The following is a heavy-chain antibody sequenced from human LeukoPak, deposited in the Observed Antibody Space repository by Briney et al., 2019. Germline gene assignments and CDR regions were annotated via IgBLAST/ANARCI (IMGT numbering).Heavy chain of an antibody. CDR2: ISSSSSYI. D-gene: IGHD3-10*01. CDR1: GFTFSSYS. CDR3: ARVAPYYYGSGGYYYGMDV. V-gene: IGHV3-21*01. J-gene: IGHJ6*02. Sequence: PGGSLRLSCAASGFTFSSYSMNWVRQAPGKGLEWVSSISSSSSYIYYADSVKGRFTISRDNAKNSLYLQMNSLRAEDTAVYYCARVAPYYYGSGGYYYGMDVWGQGTTVTVSS.